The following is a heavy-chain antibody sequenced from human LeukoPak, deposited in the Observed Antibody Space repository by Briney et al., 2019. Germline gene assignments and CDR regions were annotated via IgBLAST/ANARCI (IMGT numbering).Heavy chain of an antibody. V-gene: IGHV3-48*04. CDR2: ISISSSTI. CDR1: GFIFSTCD. J-gene: IGHJ4*02. CDR3: AREILLAY. Sequence: GGSLRLSCAASGFIFSTCDMNWVRQAPGKGLEWISYISISSSTIYYADSVKGRFTISRDNAKNSLYLQMNSLRAEDTAVYYCAREILLAYWGQGTLVTVSS.